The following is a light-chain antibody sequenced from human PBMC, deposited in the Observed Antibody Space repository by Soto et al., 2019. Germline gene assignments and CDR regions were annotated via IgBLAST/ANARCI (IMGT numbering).Light chain of an antibody. CDR2: KAS. Sequence: DIQMTQSPSTLSASVGDRVTITCRASQSISSWLAWYQQKPGKAPKLLIYKASSLESGVPSRFSGSGSGTEFTLTISQLQPDDFATYYCQQYKSYPVTFCQGTKLEIK. V-gene: IGKV1-5*03. CDR3: QQYKSYPVT. J-gene: IGKJ2*01. CDR1: QSISSW.